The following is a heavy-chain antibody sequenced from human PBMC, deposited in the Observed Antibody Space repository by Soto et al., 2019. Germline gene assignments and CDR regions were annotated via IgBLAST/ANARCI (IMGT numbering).Heavy chain of an antibody. CDR3: ARGRGLYNSGRSQLDS. J-gene: IGHJ4*02. CDR2: IIPRFGTT. D-gene: IGHD1-1*01. Sequence: QVQVVQSGAEVKKPGSSVRVSCKASGDSFTKYTVNWVRQAPRQGLEWMGGIIPRFGTTNYAPTLQDRVTITADASMNTVYRELSSLRSDDTALYYCARGRGLYNSGRSQLDSWGQGTLVTVSS. V-gene: IGHV1-69*01. CDR1: GDSFTKYT.